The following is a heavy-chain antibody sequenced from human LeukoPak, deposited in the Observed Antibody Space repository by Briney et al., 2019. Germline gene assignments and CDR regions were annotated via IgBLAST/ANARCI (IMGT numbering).Heavy chain of an antibody. CDR3: AKGGSGDIVVVVAATPFDY. D-gene: IGHD2-15*01. J-gene: IGHJ4*02. V-gene: IGHV3-9*01. CDR1: GFTVDDYA. CDR2: ISWNSGSI. Sequence: GRSLRLSCAASGFTVDDYAMHWVRQAPGKGLEWVSGISWNSGSIGYADSVKGRFTISRDNAKNSLYLQMNSLRAEDTALYYCAKGGSGDIVVVVAATPFDYWGQGPLATVSS.